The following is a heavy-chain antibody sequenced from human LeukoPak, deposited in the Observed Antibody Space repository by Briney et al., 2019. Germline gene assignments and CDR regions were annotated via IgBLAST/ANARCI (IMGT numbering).Heavy chain of an antibody. Sequence: PSETLSLTCTVSGGSISSYYWSWIRQPPGNGLEWIGYIYYSGSTNYNPSLKSRVTISVDTSKNQFSLKLSSVTDADTAVYYCARHLFDWLLCDYGMDVWGQGTTVTVSS. D-gene: IGHD3-9*01. CDR2: IYYSGST. V-gene: IGHV4-59*08. CDR1: GGSISSYY. J-gene: IGHJ6*02. CDR3: ARHLFDWLLCDYGMDV.